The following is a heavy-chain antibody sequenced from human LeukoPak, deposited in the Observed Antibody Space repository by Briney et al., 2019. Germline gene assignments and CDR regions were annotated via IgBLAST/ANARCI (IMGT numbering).Heavy chain of an antibody. D-gene: IGHD2-8*02. CDR3: ARDAPLSDWCGDFDY. CDR1: GYTFSGYY. Sequence: GASVKVSCKASGYTFSGYYMNWVRQAPRQGLEWMGWVNPNSGATNYAQKFQGRVTMTRDTSISTVYMELSRLRSDDTAVYYCARDAPLSDWCGDFDYWGQGTLVPVSS. J-gene: IGHJ4*02. V-gene: IGHV1-2*02. CDR2: VNPNSGAT.